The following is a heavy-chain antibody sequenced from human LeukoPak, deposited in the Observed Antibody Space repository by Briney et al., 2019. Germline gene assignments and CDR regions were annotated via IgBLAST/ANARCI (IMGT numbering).Heavy chain of an antibody. Sequence: SETLSLTCTVSGGSISSYYWSWIRQPPGKGLEWIGYIYYSGSTNYNPSLKSRVTISVGTSKNQFSLKLSSVTAADTAVYYCARGLWFGEFYYFDSWGQGTLVTVSS. D-gene: IGHD3-10*01. V-gene: IGHV4-59*01. CDR3: ARGLWFGEFYYFDS. J-gene: IGHJ4*02. CDR2: IYYSGST. CDR1: GGSISSYY.